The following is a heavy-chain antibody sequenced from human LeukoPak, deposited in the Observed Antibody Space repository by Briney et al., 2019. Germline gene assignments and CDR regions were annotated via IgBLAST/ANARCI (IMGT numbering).Heavy chain of an antibody. V-gene: IGHV3-66*01. CDR3: ARALYSSGWFEYFQH. J-gene: IGHJ1*01. Sequence: AGRSLRLSCAASGFTFSSYAMSWVRQAPGKGLEWVSVIYSGGSTYYADSVKGRFTISRDNSKNTLYLQMNSLRAEDTAVYYCARALYSSGWFEYFQHWGQGTLVTVSS. CDR2: IYSGGST. D-gene: IGHD6-19*01. CDR1: GFTFSSYA.